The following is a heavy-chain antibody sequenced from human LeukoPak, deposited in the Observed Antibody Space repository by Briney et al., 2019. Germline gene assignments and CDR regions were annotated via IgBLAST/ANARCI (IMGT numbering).Heavy chain of an antibody. CDR3: AQGRGASGAFDI. J-gene: IGHJ3*02. Sequence: PSETLSLTCTASGVSISSYYWSWIRQPPGKGLEWIGYIYYSGSTNYNPSLKSRVTISVDTSKNQFSLKLSSVTAADTAVYYCAQGRGASGAFDIWGQGTMVTVSS. D-gene: IGHD3-10*01. CDR2: IYYSGST. CDR1: GVSISSYY. V-gene: IGHV4-59*01.